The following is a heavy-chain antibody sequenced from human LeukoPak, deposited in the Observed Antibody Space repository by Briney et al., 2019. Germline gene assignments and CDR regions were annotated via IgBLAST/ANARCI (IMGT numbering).Heavy chain of an antibody. D-gene: IGHD3-10*01. CDR3: TRGPILLWIHNGIDV. CDR1: GFIFGDHA. V-gene: IGHV3-49*04. J-gene: IGHJ6*02. Sequence: PGGSLRLSCIASGFIFGDHAMSWVRQPPGKGLEWVGFIRSKAYGATIEYAASVKGRLTISRDDSKGIAYLQMNDLKTEDTALYYCTRGPILLWIHNGIDVWGQGTTVTVSS. CDR2: IRSKAYGATI.